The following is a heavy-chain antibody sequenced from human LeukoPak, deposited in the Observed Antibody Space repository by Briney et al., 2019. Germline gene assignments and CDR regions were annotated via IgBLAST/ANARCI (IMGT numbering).Heavy chain of an antibody. CDR1: GYTFTSYG. J-gene: IGHJ3*02. CDR3: ATYVSGSLRWGALDI. V-gene: IGHV1-69*13. D-gene: IGHD3-10*01. CDR2: IVPIFGTA. Sequence: ASVKVSCKASGYTFTSYGISWVRQAPGQGLEWMGGIVPIFGTANSAQKFHGRITITANESTNTAFMELNSLKSEDIAMYYCATYVSGSLRWGALDIWGQGTMVTVSS.